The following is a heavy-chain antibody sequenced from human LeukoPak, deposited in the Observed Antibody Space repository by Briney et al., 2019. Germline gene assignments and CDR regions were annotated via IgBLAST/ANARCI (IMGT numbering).Heavy chain of an antibody. CDR1: GFTFSSYE. CDR2: ISSSGSTL. J-gene: IGHJ4*02. V-gene: IGHV3-48*03. Sequence: GGSLRLSCAASGFTFSSYEMNWVRQAPGKWLEWVSYISSSGSTLYYADSVKGRFTISRDNAKNSLYLQMNSLRAEDTAFYYCARVYSYGYYFDYWGQGTLVTVSS. D-gene: IGHD5-18*01. CDR3: ARVYSYGYYFDY.